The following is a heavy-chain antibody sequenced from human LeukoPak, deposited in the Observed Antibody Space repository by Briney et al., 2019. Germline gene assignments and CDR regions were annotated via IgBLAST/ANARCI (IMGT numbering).Heavy chain of an antibody. CDR1: GASISSGGYS. V-gene: IGHV4-30-2*01. Sequence: PSETLSLTCAVSGASISSGGYSWSWIRQPPGKGLEWIAYLYHSGSTYYNPSLKSRVTISVDRSKNQFSLKLSSVTAADTAVYYCASERHYDISDYYPLKFDYWGQGTLVTVSS. J-gene: IGHJ4*02. D-gene: IGHD3-22*01. CDR3: ASERHYDISDYYPLKFDY. CDR2: LYHSGST.